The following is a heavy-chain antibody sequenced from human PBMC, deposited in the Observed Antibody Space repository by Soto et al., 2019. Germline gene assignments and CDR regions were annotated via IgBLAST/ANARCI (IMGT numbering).Heavy chain of an antibody. Sequence: QVQLEQSGSEVKKSGSSVKVSCKASGYSFSSHAITWVRQSPGQGLEWMGGIIPVFGTPSYAQKFKGRVTISADKSTNTSCLELRSLRSEDTAVYYCARGGALSTSWYWGDGLDSWGQGTQVTVSS. J-gene: IGHJ4*02. CDR3: ARGGALSTSWYWGDGLDS. CDR2: IIPVFGTP. V-gene: IGHV1-69*06. D-gene: IGHD6-13*01. CDR1: GYSFSSHA.